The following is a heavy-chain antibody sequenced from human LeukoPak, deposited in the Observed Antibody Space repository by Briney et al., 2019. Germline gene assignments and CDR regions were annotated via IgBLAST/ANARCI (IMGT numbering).Heavy chain of an antibody. CDR2: IIPIFGTA. D-gene: IGHD4-11*01. CDR1: GGTFSSYA. Sequence: SVKVSCKASGGTFSSYAISWVRQAPEQGLEWMGGIIPIFGTANYAQKFQGRVTITTDESTSTAYKELSSLRSEDTAVYYCARDIGMSDYPREIYYYYMDVWGKGTTVTVSS. J-gene: IGHJ6*03. CDR3: ARDIGMSDYPREIYYYYMDV. V-gene: IGHV1-69*05.